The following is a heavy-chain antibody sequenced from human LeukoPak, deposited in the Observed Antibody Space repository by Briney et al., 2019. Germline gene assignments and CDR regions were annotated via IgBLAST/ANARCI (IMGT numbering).Heavy chain of an antibody. CDR2: IYSGGST. CDR3: ASHSSSWYGFDY. J-gene: IGHJ4*02. D-gene: IGHD6-13*01. Sequence: GGSLRLSCAASGFTVSSNHMSWVRQAPGKGLEWVSVIYSGGSTYYADSVKGRFTISRDNSKNTLYLQMNSLRAEDTAVYYCASHSSSWYGFDYWGQGTLVTVSP. CDR1: GFTVSSNH. V-gene: IGHV3-53*01.